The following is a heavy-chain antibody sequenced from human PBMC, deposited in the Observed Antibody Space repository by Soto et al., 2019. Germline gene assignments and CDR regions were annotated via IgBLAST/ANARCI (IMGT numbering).Heavy chain of an antibody. CDR1: GFSFSISP. CDR3: SYGSSFDY. CDR2: ISYDGTNK. D-gene: IGHD3-10*01. Sequence: GGSLRLSCAASGFSFSISPMHWVRQAPGKGPEWVALISYDGTNKFYADSVKGRFTISRDNSKSTLYLQVDSLRPADTAVYYCSYGSSFDYWGQGTLVTVSS. J-gene: IGHJ4*02. V-gene: IGHV3-30-3*01.